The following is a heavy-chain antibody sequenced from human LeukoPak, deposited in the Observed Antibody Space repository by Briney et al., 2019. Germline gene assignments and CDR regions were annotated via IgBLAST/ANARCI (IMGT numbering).Heavy chain of an antibody. J-gene: IGHJ2*01. CDR3: ARDHPRLGWYFDL. CDR1: GFTFSSYS. V-gene: IGHV3-48*01. D-gene: IGHD3-10*01. Sequence: GGSLRLSCAASGFTFSSYSMNWVRQAPGKGLEWVSYISSSSSTIYYADSVKGRFTISRDNAKNSLYLQMNSLRAEDTAVYYRARDHPRLGWYFDLWGRGTLVTVSS. CDR2: ISSSSSTI.